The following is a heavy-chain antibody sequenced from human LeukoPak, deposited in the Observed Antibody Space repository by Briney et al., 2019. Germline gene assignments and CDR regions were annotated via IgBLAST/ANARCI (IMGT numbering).Heavy chain of an antibody. J-gene: IGHJ4*02. CDR1: GESVSEYY. Sequence: SETLSLTCFVYGESVSEYYWSWIRQPPGKGLEWIGEINHNRGTTYNPSLTSRVTILLDASKNQFSLSLSSVTAADTAVYYCAREDYYFDYWGQGTLVTVSS. CDR3: AREDYYFDY. D-gene: IGHD2-15*01. V-gene: IGHV4-34*01. CDR2: INHNRGT.